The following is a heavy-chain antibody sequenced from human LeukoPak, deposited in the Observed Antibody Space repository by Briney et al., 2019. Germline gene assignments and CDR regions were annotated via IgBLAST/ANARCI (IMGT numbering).Heavy chain of an antibody. D-gene: IGHD2-2*03. Sequence: GESLKISCKGSGYSFTTIHWIAWVRQMPGKGLEWMGIIYPGDSDTRYNPSFQGQVTISADRSISTAYLQWSSLKASDTAMYYCARYGYCSTSSCSGMDYWGQGTLVTVSS. CDR2: IYPGDSDT. CDR1: GYSFTTIHW. V-gene: IGHV5-51*01. J-gene: IGHJ4*02. CDR3: ARYGYCSTSSCSGMDY.